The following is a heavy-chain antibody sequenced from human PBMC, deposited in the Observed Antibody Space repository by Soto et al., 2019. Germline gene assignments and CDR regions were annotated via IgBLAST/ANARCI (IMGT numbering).Heavy chain of an antibody. J-gene: IGHJ3*02. V-gene: IGHV3-23*01. CDR3: AKDTIFGVVADAFDI. CDR2: ISGSGGST. CDR1: GFTFSSYA. D-gene: IGHD3-3*01. Sequence: EVQLLESGGGLVQPGGSLRLSCAASGFTFSSYAMSWVRQAPGKGLEWVSAISGSGGSTYYADSVKGRFTISRDNSKNTLYLQRNSLRAEDTSVYYCAKDTIFGVVADAFDIWGQGTMVTVSS.